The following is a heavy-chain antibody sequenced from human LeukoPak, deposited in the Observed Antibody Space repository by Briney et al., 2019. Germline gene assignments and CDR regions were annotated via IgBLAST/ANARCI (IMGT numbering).Heavy chain of an antibody. CDR2: INHSGST. Sequence: PSETLSLTCAVYGGSFSGYYWSWIRQPPGKGLEWIGEINHSGSTNFNPSLKSRVTISVDTSKNQFSLKLSSVTAADTAVCYCARGRLYLDYWGQGTLVTVSS. CDR1: GGSFSGYY. CDR3: ARGRLYLDY. D-gene: IGHD5-12*01. V-gene: IGHV4-34*01. J-gene: IGHJ4*02.